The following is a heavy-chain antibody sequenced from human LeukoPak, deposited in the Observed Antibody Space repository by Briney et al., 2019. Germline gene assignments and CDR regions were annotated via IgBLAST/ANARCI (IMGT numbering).Heavy chain of an antibody. Sequence: PSETLSLTCTVPGGSISSYYWSWIRQPPGKGLEWIGYIYYSGSTNYHPSLKSRVTISVDTSKNQFSLKLSSVTAADTAVYYCARVPEWDSSGWDRAFDIWGQGTMVTVSS. CDR3: ARVPEWDSSGWDRAFDI. CDR2: IYYSGST. CDR1: GGSISSYY. V-gene: IGHV4-59*01. D-gene: IGHD6-19*01. J-gene: IGHJ3*02.